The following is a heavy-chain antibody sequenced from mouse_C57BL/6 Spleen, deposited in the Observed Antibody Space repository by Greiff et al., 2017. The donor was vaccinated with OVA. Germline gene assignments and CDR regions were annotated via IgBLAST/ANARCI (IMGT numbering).Heavy chain of an antibody. V-gene: IGHV2-3*01. D-gene: IGHD1-1*02. CDR3: AKSSGSYPAWFAY. J-gene: IGHJ3*01. CDR1: GFSLTSYG. Sequence: VKLQESGPGLVAPSQSLSITCPVSGFSLTSYGVSWVRQPPVKGLDWLGVIWGDVSTNSHSALISRLSIRKDNSKSQVFLKLNSLQTDDTATYYCAKSSGSYPAWFAYWGQGTLVTVSA. CDR2: IWGDVST.